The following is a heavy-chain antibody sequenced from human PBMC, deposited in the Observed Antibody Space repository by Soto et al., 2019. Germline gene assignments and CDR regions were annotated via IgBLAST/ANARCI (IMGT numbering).Heavy chain of an antibody. CDR2: IIPIFGTA. D-gene: IGHD3-22*01. CDR3: ARGSSHFTMIVEDAFDI. CDR1: GGTFSSYA. V-gene: IGHV1-69*01. Sequence: QVQLVQSGAEVKKPGSSVKVSCKASGGTFSSYAISWVRQAPGQGLEWMGGIIPIFGTANYAQTFQGRVTITEDESTSTAYMEQSSLRSEDTAVYYCARGSSHFTMIVEDAFDIWGQGTMVTVSS. J-gene: IGHJ3*02.